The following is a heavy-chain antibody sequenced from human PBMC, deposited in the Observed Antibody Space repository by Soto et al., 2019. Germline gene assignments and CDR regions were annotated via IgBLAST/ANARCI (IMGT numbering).Heavy chain of an antibody. D-gene: IGHD6-19*01. CDR1: GGSISSSSYY. CDR3: ARDKRLSSGWYWNWFDP. V-gene: IGHV4-39*02. J-gene: IGHJ5*02. Sequence: SETLSLTCTVSGGSISSSSYYWGWIRQPPGKGLEGIGSIYYSGSTYYNPSLKSRVTISVDTSKNQFSLQLNSVTPADTAVYYCARDKRLSSGWYWNWFDPWGQGTLVTVSS. CDR2: IYYSGST.